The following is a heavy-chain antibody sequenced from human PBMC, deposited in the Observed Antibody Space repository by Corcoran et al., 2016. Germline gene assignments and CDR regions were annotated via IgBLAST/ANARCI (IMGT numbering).Heavy chain of an antibody. CDR3: VTAAYYHSPEY. D-gene: IGHD3-3*02. J-gene: IGHJ4*02. CDR2: IYLGDSDT. Sequence: EVQLVQSGAEVKKPGKSLKISCKGSCYSVNNYWIGWVRQMPGKGLEWMGIIYLGDSDTRYSPSFQGQVTISADKSISTAYLQWSYLKASDTAMYYCVTAAYYHSPEYWGQGTLVTVSS. V-gene: IGHV5-51*01. CDR1: CYSVNNYW.